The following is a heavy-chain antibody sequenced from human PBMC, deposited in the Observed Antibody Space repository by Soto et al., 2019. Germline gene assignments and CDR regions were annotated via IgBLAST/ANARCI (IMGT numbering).Heavy chain of an antibody. CDR3: VRDNNWSLDY. Sequence: GGSLRLSCAASGFTFIKHWMHWVRQAPGKGLVWVSHIKTDGSFTRDADSLKGRFTISRDNARNTLYLQMNGLRAEDTAIYYCVRDNNWSLDYWGQGTLVTVSS. CDR1: GFTFIKHW. D-gene: IGHD1-1*01. J-gene: IGHJ4*02. V-gene: IGHV3-74*01. CDR2: IKTDGSFT.